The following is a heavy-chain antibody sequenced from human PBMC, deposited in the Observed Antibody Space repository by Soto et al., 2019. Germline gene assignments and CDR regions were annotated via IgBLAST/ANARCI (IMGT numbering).Heavy chain of an antibody. J-gene: IGHJ4*02. CDR2: IIPIFGTT. Sequence: QVQLVQSGAEVKEPGSSVKVSCRASGGTSSGYTISWVRLAHGQGLEWVGGIIPIFGTTAYAQKFQDRVTLTADETTSAVYMELSSLTSDDTAVYYCARGGEATYYAAGSTPNYWAQGTLVTVSS. CDR1: GGTSSGYT. V-gene: IGHV1-69*01. D-gene: IGHD3-10*01. CDR3: ARGGEATYYAAGSTPNY.